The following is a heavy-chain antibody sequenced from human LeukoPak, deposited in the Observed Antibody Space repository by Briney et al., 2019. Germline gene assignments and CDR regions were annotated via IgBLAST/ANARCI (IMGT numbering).Heavy chain of an antibody. CDR1: GGTFSSYA. V-gene: IGHV7-4-1*02. Sequence: ASVKVSCKASGGTFSSYAISWVRQAPGQGLEWMGWINTNTGNPTYAQGFTGRFVFSLDTSVSTAYLQISSLKAEDTAVYYCARGTPTPTYYYGSGSPRGGFYYYYYYMDVWGKGTTVTVSS. D-gene: IGHD3-10*01. CDR3: ARGTPTPTYYYGSGSPRGGFYYYYYYMDV. J-gene: IGHJ6*03. CDR2: INTNTGNP.